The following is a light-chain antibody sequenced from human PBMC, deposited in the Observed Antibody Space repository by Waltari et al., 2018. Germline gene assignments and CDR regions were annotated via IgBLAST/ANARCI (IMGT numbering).Light chain of an antibody. CDR2: GAS. V-gene: IGKV3-20*01. J-gene: IGKJ1*01. CDR3: QMYVRLPVT. Sequence: ETVLTQSPGTLSLSPGERAALSCRASQSVGTYIAWYQQKPGQAPRLLIFGASNRATGIPDRFSGSGSGTDFSLTISRLEPEDFAVYYCQMYVRLPVTFGHGTRVEIK. CDR1: QSVGTY.